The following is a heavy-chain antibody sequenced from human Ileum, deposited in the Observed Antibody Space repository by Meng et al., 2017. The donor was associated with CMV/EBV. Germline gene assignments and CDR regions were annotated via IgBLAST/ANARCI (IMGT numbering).Heavy chain of an antibody. J-gene: IGHJ4*02. Sequence: GGSLRLSCAASGFTFSAYTMTWVRQAPEKGLEWVSRIRGNGGSAAYADSVQDRFTISRDNSQNTLYLQMNSLRVEDTAIYFCARGAAFGVTAPDYWGQGTLVTVS. D-gene: IGHD3-3*01. V-gene: IGHV3-23*01. CDR1: GFTFSAYT. CDR2: IRGNGGSA. CDR3: ARGAAFGVTAPDY.